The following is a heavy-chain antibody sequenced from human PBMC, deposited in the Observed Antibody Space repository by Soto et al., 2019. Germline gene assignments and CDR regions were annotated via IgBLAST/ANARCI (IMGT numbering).Heavy chain of an antibody. D-gene: IGHD3-16*01. CDR1: GGSINTYY. Sequence: SETLSLTCTVSGGSINTYYWTWIRQPAGKGLEWIGRIYSSGSTNYNPSLRSRVTMSLDTSKNQFSLRLTSVTAADTAVYFCAREGGESSDGLYYLDSWGQGSLVTVSS. V-gene: IGHV4-4*07. CDR2: IYSSGST. CDR3: AREGGESSDGLYYLDS. J-gene: IGHJ4*02.